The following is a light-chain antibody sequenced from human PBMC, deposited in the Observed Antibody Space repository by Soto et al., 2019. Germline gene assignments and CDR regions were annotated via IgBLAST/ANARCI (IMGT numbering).Light chain of an antibody. Sequence: EIVLTQSPGTLSLSPGERATLSCRASQSVGSSYLAWYQQKPGQAPRLLIFGTSNRATGIPERFSGSGSGTDFTLTISRLEPEDFAVYYCRQFGSSVYTFGQGTKLEIK. CDR3: RQFGSSVYT. J-gene: IGKJ2*01. V-gene: IGKV3-20*01. CDR2: GTS. CDR1: QSVGSSY.